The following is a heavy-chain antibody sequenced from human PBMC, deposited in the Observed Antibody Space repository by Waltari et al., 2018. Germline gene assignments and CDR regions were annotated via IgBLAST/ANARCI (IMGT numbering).Heavy chain of an antibody. CDR3: ASGKTNFDY. CDR2: IYYSGST. Sequence: QVQLQETGPGLVKPSETLSLTCTVSGGSISSYYWSWIRQPPGKGLEWIGYIYYSGSTNYNPSLKSRVTISVDTSKNQFSLKLSSVTAADTAVYYCASGKTNFDYWGQGTLVTVSS. J-gene: IGHJ4*02. CDR1: GGSISSYY. D-gene: IGHD1-1*01. V-gene: IGHV4-59*01.